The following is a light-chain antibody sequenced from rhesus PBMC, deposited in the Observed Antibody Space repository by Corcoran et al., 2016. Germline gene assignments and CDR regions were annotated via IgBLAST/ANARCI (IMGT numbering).Light chain of an antibody. CDR2: LGS. V-gene: IGKV2-78*01. CDR1: QSLLRGNGCTS. Sequence: DIVMTQTPLSLPVTPGEPASISCRSSQSLLRGNGCTSLFWYLQKPGQPPQLLIYLGSNRASGVPDRFSGRGSGNDFTLKIRRVEAEDVGVYYCLEEIQLPWTFGQGTKVEIK. J-gene: IGKJ1*01. CDR3: LEEIQLPWT.